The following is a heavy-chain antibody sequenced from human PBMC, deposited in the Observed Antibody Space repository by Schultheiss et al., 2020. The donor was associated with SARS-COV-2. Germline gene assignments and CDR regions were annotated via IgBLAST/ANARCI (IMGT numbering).Heavy chain of an antibody. CDR2: IYYSGST. CDR3: ASGPFTVTTHPPDY. Sequence: ETLSLTCTVSGGSISSYYWSWIRQPPGKGLEWIGYIYYSGSTYYNPSLKSRVTISVDTSKNQFSLKLSSVTAADTAVYYCASGPFTVTTHPPDYWGQGTLVTVSS. CDR1: GGSISSYY. J-gene: IGHJ4*02. D-gene: IGHD4-17*01. V-gene: IGHV4-59*01.